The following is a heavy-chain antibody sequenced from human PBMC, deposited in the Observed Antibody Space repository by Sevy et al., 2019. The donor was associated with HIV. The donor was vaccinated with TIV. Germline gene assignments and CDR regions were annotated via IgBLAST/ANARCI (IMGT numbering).Heavy chain of an antibody. CDR2: ISFDASNK. V-gene: IGHV3-30*04. CDR1: GFTFSRYS. D-gene: IGHD1-1*01. CDR3: ALERLSSDVAEYFQN. Sequence: GGSLRLSCAASGFTFSRYSMHWVRQAPGKGLEWVAAISFDASNKHYADSVKGRFTISRDNFQNSLFLQMNSLRPEDTAVYYCALERLSSDVAEYFQNWGQGTLVTVSS. J-gene: IGHJ1*01.